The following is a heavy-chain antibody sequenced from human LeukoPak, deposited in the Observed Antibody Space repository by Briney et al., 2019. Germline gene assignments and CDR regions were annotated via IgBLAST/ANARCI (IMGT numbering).Heavy chain of an antibody. Sequence: GGSQRLSCAASGFTFSSYWMSWVRQAPGKGLEWVANIKQDGSEKHYVDSVKGRFTISRDNAKNSLYLQMNSLRAEDTAVYYCARDMAPYDSSGYYYSRPGASGYWGQGTLVTVSS. CDR2: IKQDGSEK. CDR3: ARDMAPYDSSGYYYSRPGASGY. J-gene: IGHJ4*02. CDR1: GFTFSSYW. D-gene: IGHD3-22*01. V-gene: IGHV3-7*01.